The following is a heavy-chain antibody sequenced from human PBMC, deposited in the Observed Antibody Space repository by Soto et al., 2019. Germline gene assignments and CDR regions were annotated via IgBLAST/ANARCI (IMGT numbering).Heavy chain of an antibody. CDR1: GYSFTNFW. Sequence: PGESLKISCKGSGYSFTNFWIGWVRQMPGKGLEGMGIIYPGDSDTRYSPSFQGQVTISVDKSISTAYLQWSSLKASATAMYYCARHDYDYVWGDNNWFDPWGQGTLVTVSS. V-gene: IGHV5-51*01. J-gene: IGHJ5*02. CDR3: ARHDYDYVWGDNNWFDP. D-gene: IGHD3-16*01. CDR2: IYPGDSDT.